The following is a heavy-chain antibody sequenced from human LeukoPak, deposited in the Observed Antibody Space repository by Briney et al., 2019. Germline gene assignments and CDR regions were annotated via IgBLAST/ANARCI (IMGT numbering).Heavy chain of an antibody. CDR3: ARLAAQSSSWSNWFDP. CDR1: GYIFTDYY. CDR2: INPNSGGT. J-gene: IGHJ5*02. Sequence: ASVKVSCKASGYIFTDYYMHWVRQAPGQGLEWMGWINPNSGGTNYAQKFQGRVTMTRNTSISTAYMELSSLRSEDTAVYYCARLAAQSSSWSNWFDPWGQGTLVTVSS. V-gene: IGHV1-2*02. D-gene: IGHD6-13*01.